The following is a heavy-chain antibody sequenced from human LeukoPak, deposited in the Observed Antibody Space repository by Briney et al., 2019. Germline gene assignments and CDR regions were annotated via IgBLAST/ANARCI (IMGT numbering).Heavy chain of an antibody. D-gene: IGHD3-22*01. Sequence: SDTLSLTCTVSGGSISSHYWSWIRQPPGKGLESIGYIYYSGSTNYNPSLKSRVTISVDTSKNQFSLKLSSVTAADTAVYYCARVSVRRYYDSSGYYFDYWGQGTLVTFSS. CDR2: IYYSGST. CDR1: GGSISSHY. J-gene: IGHJ4*02. V-gene: IGHV4-59*11. CDR3: ARVSVRRYYDSSGYYFDY.